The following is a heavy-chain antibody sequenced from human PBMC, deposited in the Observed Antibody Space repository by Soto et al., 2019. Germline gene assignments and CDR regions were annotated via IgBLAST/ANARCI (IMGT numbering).Heavy chain of an antibody. CDR1: GYSFTSYW. CDR2: IDPSDSYT. V-gene: IGHV5-10-1*01. J-gene: IGHJ6*02. CDR3: ASARGLAAAYYYYGMDV. Sequence: GESLKISCKGSGYSFTSYWISWVRQMPGKXLEWMGRIDPSDSYTNYSPSFQGHVTISADKSISTAYLQWSSLKASDTAMYYCASARGLAAAYYYYGMDVWGQGTTVTVSS. D-gene: IGHD6-13*01.